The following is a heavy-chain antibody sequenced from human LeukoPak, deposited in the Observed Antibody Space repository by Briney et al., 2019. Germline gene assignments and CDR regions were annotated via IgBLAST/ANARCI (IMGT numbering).Heavy chain of an antibody. CDR3: ARDSEGAGDYDGMDAFDI. Sequence: PGGALRLSCAASGFTFSSYAMHWVRQAPGKGLEWVAVISYDGGNKYHAASVKGRFTISRDNSKNSLYLQMNSLRAEDTAVYYCARDSEGAGDYDGMDAFDIWGQGTMVTVSS. D-gene: IGHD4-17*01. CDR1: GFTFSSYA. J-gene: IGHJ3*02. V-gene: IGHV3-30-3*01. CDR2: ISYDGGNK.